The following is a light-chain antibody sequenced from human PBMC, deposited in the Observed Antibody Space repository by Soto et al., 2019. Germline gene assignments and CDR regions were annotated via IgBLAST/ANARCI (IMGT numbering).Light chain of an antibody. Sequence: EIVLMQSPGSLSLSPGERGTLSCRASQSVDSSFFAWYQQKPDQAPRLLIYGASNRATGIPDRFSGSGSGTDFTLTISRLEPEDFAVYYCQQHVSSVTFGQGTKVEIK. V-gene: IGKV3-20*01. CDR1: QSVDSSF. J-gene: IGKJ1*01. CDR2: GAS. CDR3: QQHVSSVT.